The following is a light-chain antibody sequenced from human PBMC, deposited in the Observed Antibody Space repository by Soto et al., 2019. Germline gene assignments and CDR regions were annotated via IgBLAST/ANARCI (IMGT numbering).Light chain of an antibody. V-gene: IGLV2-14*03. CDR2: DVT. CDR1: TSDVGAYNY. J-gene: IGLJ3*02. CDR3: SSYTSSSTLV. Sequence: ALTQPASVSGSPGQSITISCTGATSDVGAYNYVSWYQQHPGKAPQLMIYDVTDRPSGVSNRFSGSKSGNTASLTISGLQAEDEADYYCSSYTSSSTLVFGGGTKLTVL.